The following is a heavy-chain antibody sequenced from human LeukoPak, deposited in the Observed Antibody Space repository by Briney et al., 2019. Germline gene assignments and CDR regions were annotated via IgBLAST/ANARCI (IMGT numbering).Heavy chain of an antibody. V-gene: IGHV3-33*01. CDR1: GITFSSYG. CDR2: IWYDGSSK. CDR3: ARVADSSGYSTDF. D-gene: IGHD3-22*01. J-gene: IGHJ4*02. Sequence: GGSLRLSCKMYGSGITFSSYGMHWVRQAPGKGLEWVAVIWYDGSSKYYADSVKGRFTISRDDSKNTLYLQMNSLRAEDTAVYYCARVADSSGYSTDFWGQGTLDTVSS.